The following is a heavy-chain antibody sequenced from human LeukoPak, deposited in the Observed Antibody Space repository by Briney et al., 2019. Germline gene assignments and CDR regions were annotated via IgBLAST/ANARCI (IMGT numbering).Heavy chain of an antibody. V-gene: IGHV3-66*01. CDR3: AREDYYGSERGFDP. D-gene: IGHD3-10*01. J-gene: IGHJ5*02. Sequence: QTGGSLRLSCAASGFTFSSYAMHWVRQAPGKGLEWVAVIYSGGTTYYADSVKGRFTISRDNSKNTLYLQMNSLRAEDTAMYYCAREDYYGSERGFDPWGQGTLVTVSS. CDR2: IYSGGTT. CDR1: GFTFSSYA.